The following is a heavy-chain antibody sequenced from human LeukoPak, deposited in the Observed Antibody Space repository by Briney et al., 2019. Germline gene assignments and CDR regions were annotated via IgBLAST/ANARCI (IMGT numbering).Heavy chain of an antibody. Sequence: SETLSLTCTVSGGSISSGGYYWSWIRQHPGKGLEWIGYIYYSVSTYYNPSLKSRVTISVDTSKNQFSLKLSSVTAADTAVYYCARDRQRGDIRIWGQGTMVTVSS. D-gene: IGHD2-15*01. CDR3: ARDRQRGDIRI. V-gene: IGHV4-31*03. CDR2: IYYSVST. CDR1: GGSISSGGYY. J-gene: IGHJ3*02.